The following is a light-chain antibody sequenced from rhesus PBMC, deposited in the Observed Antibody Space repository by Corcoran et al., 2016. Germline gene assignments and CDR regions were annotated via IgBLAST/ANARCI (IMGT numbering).Light chain of an antibody. CDR3: LQGYTAPLT. V-gene: IGKV1-94*01. Sequence: DIQMTQSPSSLSASVGDRVTVTCRASQGIKKELSWYQQKPGKAPTPLIYDSSTLQTGVSSRFSGSGSCTDFTLTISSLQPEDVATYYCLQGYTAPLTFCGGTKVEIK. CDR1: QGIKKE. CDR2: DSS. J-gene: IGKJ4*01.